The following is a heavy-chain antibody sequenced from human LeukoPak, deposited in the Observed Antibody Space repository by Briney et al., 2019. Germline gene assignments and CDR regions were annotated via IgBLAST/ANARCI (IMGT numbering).Heavy chain of an antibody. CDR2: IYYSGST. CDR1: GGSMSSYY. Sequence: PSETLSLTCTVSGGSMSSYYWSWIRQPPGKGLEWIGYIYYSGSTNYNPSLKSRVTISVDTSKNQFSLKLSSVTAADTAVYYCARQPWYYDFWSGSNYYYGMDVWGQGTTVTVSS. V-gene: IGHV4-59*08. D-gene: IGHD3-3*01. CDR3: ARQPWYYDFWSGSNYYYGMDV. J-gene: IGHJ6*02.